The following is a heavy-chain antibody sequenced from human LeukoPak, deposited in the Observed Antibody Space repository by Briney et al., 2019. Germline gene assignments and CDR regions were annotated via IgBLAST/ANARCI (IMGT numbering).Heavy chain of an antibody. CDR2: IYSGGST. J-gene: IGHJ5*02. D-gene: IGHD3-22*01. CDR3: AKGLYYDSSGYYMNWFDP. Sequence: GSLRLSCAASGFTVSSNYMSWVRQAPGKGLEWVSVIYSGGSTYYAVSVKGRFTISRDNSKNTLYLQMNSLRAEDTAVYYCAKGLYYDSSGYYMNWFDPWGQGTLVTVSS. CDR1: GFTVSSNY. V-gene: IGHV3-53*01.